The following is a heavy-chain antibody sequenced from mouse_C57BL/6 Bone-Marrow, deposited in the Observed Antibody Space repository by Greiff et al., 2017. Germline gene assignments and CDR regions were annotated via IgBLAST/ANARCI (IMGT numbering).Heavy chain of an antibody. Sequence: EVMLVESGGGLVQPGGSLKLSCAASGFTFSDYYLYWVRQTPEKRLEWVAYISNGGGSTYYPDTVKGRFTISRDNAKNTLYLQMSRLKSEDTAMYYCAREGRGYYFDYWGQGTTLTGSS. V-gene: IGHV5-12*01. CDR1: GFTFSDYY. J-gene: IGHJ2*01. CDR3: AREGRGYYFDY. CDR2: ISNGGGST.